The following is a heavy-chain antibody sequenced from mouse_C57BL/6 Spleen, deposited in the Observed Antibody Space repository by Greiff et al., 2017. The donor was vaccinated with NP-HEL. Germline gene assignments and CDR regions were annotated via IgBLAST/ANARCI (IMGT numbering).Heavy chain of an antibody. V-gene: IGHV1-85*01. Sequence: VKLQESGPELVKPGASVKLSCKASGYTFTSYDINWVKQRPGQGLEWIGWIYPIDGSTKYNEKFKGKATLTVDTSSSTAYMQLNSLTSEDSAVYVCARSDDGNPDYWGQGTTLTVSS. CDR1: GYTFTSYD. D-gene: IGHD1-1*01. CDR3: ARSDDGNPDY. J-gene: IGHJ2*01. CDR2: IYPIDGST.